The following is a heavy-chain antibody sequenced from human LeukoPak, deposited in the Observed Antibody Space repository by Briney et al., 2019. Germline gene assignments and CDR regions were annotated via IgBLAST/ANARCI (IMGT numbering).Heavy chain of an antibody. CDR1: GGSISSGSYY. J-gene: IGHJ6*02. V-gene: IGHV4-61*02. CDR3: ARLPGTYYYYGMDV. CDR2: IYTSGST. D-gene: IGHD1-7*01. Sequence: SGTLSLTCTVSGGSISSGSYYWSWIRQPAGKGLEWIGRIYTSGSTNYNPSLKSRVTISVDTSKNQFSLKLSSVTAADTAVYYCARLPGTYYYYGMDVWGQGTTVTVSS.